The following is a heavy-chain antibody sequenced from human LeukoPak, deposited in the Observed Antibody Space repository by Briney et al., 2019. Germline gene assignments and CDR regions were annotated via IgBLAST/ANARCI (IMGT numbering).Heavy chain of an antibody. D-gene: IGHD3-10*01. V-gene: IGHV4-34*01. CDR1: GGSFSGYY. CDR2: INHSGST. CDR3: ARGQVRDY. J-gene: IGHJ4*02. Sequence: SETLSLTCAVYGGSFSGYYWSWIRQPPGKGLEWIGEINHSGSTNYNPSLKGRVTISVDTSKNQFSLKLSSVTAADTAVYYCARGQVRDYWGQGTLVTVSS.